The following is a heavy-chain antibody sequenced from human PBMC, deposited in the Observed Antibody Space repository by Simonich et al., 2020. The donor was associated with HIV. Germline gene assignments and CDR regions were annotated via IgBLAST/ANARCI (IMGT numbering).Heavy chain of an antibody. J-gene: IGHJ1*01. CDR3: ARERAGTMIGLGFQH. Sequence: EVQLVESGGGLVQPGRSLRLSCAASGFTFDDYAMHWVRQAPGKGLRWGSRVHSDGITTTYADSVKGRFTISRDNAKNTLYLQMNSLRAEDTAVYFCARERAGTMIGLGFQHWGQGTLVTVSS. CDR2: VHSDGITT. CDR1: GFTFDDYA. V-gene: IGHV3-74*01. D-gene: IGHD3-22*01.